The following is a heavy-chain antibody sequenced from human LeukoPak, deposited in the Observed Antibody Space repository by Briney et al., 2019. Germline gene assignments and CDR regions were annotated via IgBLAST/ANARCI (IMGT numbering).Heavy chain of an antibody. V-gene: IGHV3-53*01. Sequence: GGSLRLSCAASGFTFSSNHMTWVRQAPGKGLEWVSVIYSGGSTYYADSVKGRFIISRDNSKNTLSLQMNSLRAEDTAVYYCVRDLTWGQGTPVTVSS. CDR3: VRDLT. J-gene: IGHJ5*02. CDR2: IYSGGST. CDR1: GFTFSSNH.